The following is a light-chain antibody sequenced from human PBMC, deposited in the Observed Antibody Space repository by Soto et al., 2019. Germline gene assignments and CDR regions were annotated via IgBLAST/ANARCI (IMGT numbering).Light chain of an antibody. CDR2: DAS. CDR1: QDISNY. Sequence: DIQMTQSQSSLSASVGDRVTITCQASQDISNYLNWYQQKPGKAPKLLIYDASNLETGVPSRFSGSGSGTDFTFTISSLQPEDIATYYCQQYDNLRYTFGQGTKLEIK. CDR3: QQYDNLRYT. J-gene: IGKJ2*01. V-gene: IGKV1-33*01.